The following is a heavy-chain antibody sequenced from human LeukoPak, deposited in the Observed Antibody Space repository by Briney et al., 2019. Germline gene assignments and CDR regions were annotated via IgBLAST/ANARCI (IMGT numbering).Heavy chain of an antibody. CDR1: GFTFDDYA. Sequence: GRSLRLSCAASGFTFDDYAMHWVRQAPGKGLEWVSGISWNSGSIGYADSVKGRFTISRDNAKNPLYLLMNSLRAEDTALYYCAKDRGEWLNYYNSSGYDESYYFDYWGQGTLVTVSS. V-gene: IGHV3-9*01. D-gene: IGHD3-22*01. J-gene: IGHJ4*02. CDR3: AKDRGEWLNYYNSSGYDESYYFDY. CDR2: ISWNSGSI.